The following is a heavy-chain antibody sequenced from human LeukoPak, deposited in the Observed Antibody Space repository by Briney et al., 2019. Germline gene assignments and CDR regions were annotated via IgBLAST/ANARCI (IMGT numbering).Heavy chain of an antibody. CDR1: GFTFSSYS. CDR3: ATGSFEVGAFDY. Sequence: GGSLRLSCAASGFTFSSYSMNWIRQAPGKGLEWVSSISSSTSYIYYADSVKGRFTISKDNAKNSLYLQMNSLRAEDTAVYYCATGSFEVGAFDYWGQGTLVTVSS. CDR2: ISSSTSYI. V-gene: IGHV3-21*01. D-gene: IGHD1-26*01. J-gene: IGHJ4*02.